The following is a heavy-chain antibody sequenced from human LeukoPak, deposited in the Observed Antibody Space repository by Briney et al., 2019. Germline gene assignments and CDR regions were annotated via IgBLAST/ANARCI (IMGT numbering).Heavy chain of an antibody. CDR3: ARVLSSGYSDY. D-gene: IGHD3-22*01. J-gene: IGHJ4*02. V-gene: IGHV4-61*02. CDR2: IYTSGST. CDR1: GGSISSGSYY. Sequence: SQTLSLTCTVSGGSISSGSYYWSWIRQPAGKGLEWIGRIYTSGSTNYNPSLKSRVTISVDTSKNQFSLKLSSVTAADTAVYYCARVLSSGYSDYWGQGTLVTVSS.